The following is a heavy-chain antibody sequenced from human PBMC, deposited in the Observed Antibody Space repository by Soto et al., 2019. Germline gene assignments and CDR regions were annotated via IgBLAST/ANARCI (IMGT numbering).Heavy chain of an antibody. D-gene: IGHD3-16*01. Sequence: ASVKVSCKACGDTFTSYYMLWVGQDPGDGLEGMRVINPNGDSTSFAQKFQGRVTMTSDTSTSTVYMKRRGLTSEDTTVYYCARSSGGVFGIIIEGTNWFDPWGQGTLVTVSS. V-gene: IGHV1-46*01. CDR1: GDTFTSYY. J-gene: IGHJ5*02. CDR2: INPNGDST. CDR3: ARSSGGVFGIIIEGTNWFDP.